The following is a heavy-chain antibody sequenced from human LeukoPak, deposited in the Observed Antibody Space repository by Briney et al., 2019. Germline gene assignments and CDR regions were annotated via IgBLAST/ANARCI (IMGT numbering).Heavy chain of an antibody. D-gene: IGHD6-13*01. CDR2: ISYDGRNK. J-gene: IGHJ5*02. CDR3: ARELSIAAAGISFDP. CDR1: VFTFSSYA. Sequence: PGRSLRLSCAASVFTFSSYAMHWVRQAPGKGLEWVAVISYDGRNKYYADSVEGRFTISRDNSKNTLYLQMNSLRAEDTAVYYCARELSIAAAGISFDPWGQGTLVTVSS. V-gene: IGHV3-30*04.